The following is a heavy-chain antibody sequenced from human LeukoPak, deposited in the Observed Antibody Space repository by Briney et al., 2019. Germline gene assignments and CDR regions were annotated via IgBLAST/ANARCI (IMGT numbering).Heavy chain of an antibody. D-gene: IGHD3-9*01. V-gene: IGHV3-30-3*01. CDR3: ARALETLYDILTGYAHGDAFDI. Sequence: GRSLRLSCAASGFTFSSYAMHWVRQAPGKGLEWVAVISYDGSNKYYADSVKGRFTISRDNSKNTLYLQMNSLRAEDTAVYYCARALETLYDILTGYAHGDAFDIWGQGTVVTVSS. J-gene: IGHJ3*02. CDR2: ISYDGSNK. CDR1: GFTFSSYA.